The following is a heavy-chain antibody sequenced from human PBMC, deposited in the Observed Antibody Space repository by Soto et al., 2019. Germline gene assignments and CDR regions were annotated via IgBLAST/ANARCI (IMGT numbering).Heavy chain of an antibody. CDR1: GGSISSSSYY. V-gene: IGHV4-39*01. D-gene: IGHD3-16*01. Sequence: SLTCTVSGGSISSSSYYWAWIRQPPGKGLKWIVSIYYSGNTNYSPSLKSRVTISTDTSKNQFSLTVTSVSAVDTAVYYCARRRLSYYFDYWGQGTLFTVSS. J-gene: IGHJ4*02. CDR3: ARRRLSYYFDY. CDR2: IYYSGNT.